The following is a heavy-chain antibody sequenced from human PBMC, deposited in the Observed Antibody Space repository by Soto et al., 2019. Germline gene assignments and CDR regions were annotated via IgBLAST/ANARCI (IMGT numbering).Heavy chain of an antibody. CDR1: GGTFSSYA. D-gene: IGHD2-2*01. Sequence: QVQLVQSGAEVKKPGSSVKVSCKASGGTFSSYAISWVRQAPGQGLEWMGGVIPIFGTANYAQKFRGRVTITAEESTSTAYMELSSMRSEDTAVYYCASRVQDIVVVPAAMGLGVYYGMDVWGQGTTVTVSS. V-gene: IGHV1-69*01. J-gene: IGHJ6*02. CDR3: ASRVQDIVVVPAAMGLGVYYGMDV. CDR2: VIPIFGTA.